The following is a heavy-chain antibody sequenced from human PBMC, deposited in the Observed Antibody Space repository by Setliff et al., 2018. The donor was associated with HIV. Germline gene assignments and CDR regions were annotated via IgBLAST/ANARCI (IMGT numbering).Heavy chain of an antibody. Sequence: KTSETLSLTCTVSGGSISSYYWSWIRQPAGKGLEWIGRIYTSGSTNYNPSLKSRVTMSVDTSKNQFSLKLSSVTAADTAVYYCARDRGDRDRDHWYLDLWGRGTLVTVSS. D-gene: IGHD2-21*02. V-gene: IGHV4-4*07. CDR1: GGSISSYY. CDR3: ARDRGDRDRDHWYLDL. CDR2: IYTSGST. J-gene: IGHJ2*01.